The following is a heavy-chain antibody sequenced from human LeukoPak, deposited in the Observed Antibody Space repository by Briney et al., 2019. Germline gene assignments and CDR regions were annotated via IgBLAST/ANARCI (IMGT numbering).Heavy chain of an antibody. V-gene: IGHV3-21*04. CDR1: GFSLNTYT. D-gene: IGHD3-22*01. CDR2: ISSSGRYI. J-gene: IGHJ4*02. Sequence: GGSLRLSCAASGFSLNTYTMSWVRQAPGKGLEWVSSISSSGRYIYNADSLKGRFTISRDNAKNSLFLQMNSLRVEDTAFYYCARFVDHYDSSGYHRHYFDPWGQGTLVTVSS. CDR3: ARFVDHYDSSGYHRHYFDP.